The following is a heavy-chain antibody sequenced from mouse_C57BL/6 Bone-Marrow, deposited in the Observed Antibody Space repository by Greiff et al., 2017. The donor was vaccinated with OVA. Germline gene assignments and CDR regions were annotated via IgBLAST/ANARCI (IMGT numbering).Heavy chain of an antibody. CDR1: GFSFTSYG. Sequence: QVQLQQSGPGLVQPSQTLSITCTASGFSFTSYGVHWVRQSPGKGLEWLGVICSGGSTDYNAAFMSRLSTIKDNSKSQVISKMNSLQADDTAIYCCARTLLRGAMDDWGQGTSVTVSS. CDR3: ARTLLRGAMDD. V-gene: IGHV2-5*01. J-gene: IGHJ4*01. D-gene: IGHD1-1*01. CDR2: ICSGGST.